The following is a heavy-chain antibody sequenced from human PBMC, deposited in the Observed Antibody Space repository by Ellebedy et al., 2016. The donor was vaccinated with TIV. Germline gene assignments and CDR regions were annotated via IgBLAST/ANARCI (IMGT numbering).Heavy chain of an antibody. D-gene: IGHD6-13*01. V-gene: IGHV5-51*01. CDR2: IYPGDSDT. Sequence: GESLKISCKGSGYSFTSHWIGWVRQMPGKGLEWMGIIYPGDSDTRYSPSFQGQVTISADKSISTAYLQWSSLKASDTAMYYCARRGEMLVAAADYWGQGTLVTVSS. J-gene: IGHJ4*02. CDR1: GYSFTSHW. CDR3: ARRGEMLVAAADY.